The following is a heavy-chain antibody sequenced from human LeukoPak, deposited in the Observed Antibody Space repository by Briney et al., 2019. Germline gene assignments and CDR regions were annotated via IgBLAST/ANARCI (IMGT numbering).Heavy chain of an antibody. D-gene: IGHD1-14*01. V-gene: IGHV3-53*01. CDR2: LYSDGNT. Sequence: SGGSLRLSCAASGFTVITNDMTWVRQAPEKGLEWVPVLYSDGNTKYADSVQGRFTISRDNSKNTLYLEMNSLSPDDTAVYYCARGVEPLAANTLAYWGQGTLVTVSS. CDR1: GFTVITND. CDR3: ARGVEPLAANTLAY. J-gene: IGHJ4*02.